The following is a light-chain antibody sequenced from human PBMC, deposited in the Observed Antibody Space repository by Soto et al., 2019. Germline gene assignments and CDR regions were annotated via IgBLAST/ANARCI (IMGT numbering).Light chain of an antibody. CDR2: ASY. CDR3: QQSYSSPLT. J-gene: IGKJ1*01. V-gene: IGKV1-39*01. Sequence: DIQMTQSQSSLSASVGDRVTITCRASERINNYLNWYQQKPGTAPKLLIYASYTLQSGVPSRFSGRGSGSDFTLTISSLQPEDFATYSCQQSYSSPLTFAQVTKVAIK. CDR1: ERINNY.